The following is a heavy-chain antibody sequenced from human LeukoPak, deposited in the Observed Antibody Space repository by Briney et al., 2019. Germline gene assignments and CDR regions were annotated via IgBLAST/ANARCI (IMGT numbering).Heavy chain of an antibody. D-gene: IGHD5-12*01. Sequence: GGSLRLSCVASGFTFSSYGMTWVRQAPGKGLEWVSVIYSGGSTYYADSVKGRFTISRDNSKNTLYLQMNSLRAEDTAVYYCAREWLRSASGAFDIWGQGTMVTVSS. CDR3: AREWLRSASGAFDI. CDR1: GFTFSSYG. CDR2: IYSGGST. V-gene: IGHV3-66*01. J-gene: IGHJ3*02.